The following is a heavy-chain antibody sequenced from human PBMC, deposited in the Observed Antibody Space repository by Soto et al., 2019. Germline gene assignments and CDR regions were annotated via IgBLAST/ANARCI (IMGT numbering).Heavy chain of an antibody. CDR1: GGSISSGDYY. V-gene: IGHV4-30-4*01. Sequence: QVQLQESGPGLVKPSQNLSLTCTVSGGSISSGDYYWSWIRQPPGKGLEWIGYIYYSGSTYYNPSLKSRVTISVDTSKNQFSLKLSSVTAADTAVYYCARETITMVRGVIENWFDPWGQGTLVTVSS. D-gene: IGHD3-10*01. CDR3: ARETITMVRGVIENWFDP. CDR2: IYYSGST. J-gene: IGHJ5*02.